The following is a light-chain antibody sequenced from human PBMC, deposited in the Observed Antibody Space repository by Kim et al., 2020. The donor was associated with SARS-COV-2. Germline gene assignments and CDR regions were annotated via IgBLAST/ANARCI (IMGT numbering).Light chain of an antibody. CDR3: QQYNNWWT. CDR1: QSVSSK. J-gene: IGKJ1*01. CDR2: GAS. Sequence: ERVMTQSPATLSVSPGERATLSCRASQSVSSKLAWYQQKPGQAPRLLIYGASTRATGIPARFSGSGSGTEFTLTISSLQSEDFAVYYCQQYNNWWTFGQGTKVDIK. V-gene: IGKV3-15*01.